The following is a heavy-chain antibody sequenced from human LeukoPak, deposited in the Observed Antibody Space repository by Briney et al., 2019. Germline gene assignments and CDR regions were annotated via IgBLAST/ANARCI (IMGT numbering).Heavy chain of an antibody. CDR1: GFTFKSFA. V-gene: IGHV3-7*01. CDR2: IEHDGSET. J-gene: IGHJ6*04. Sequence: PGGSLRLSCEGSGFTFKSFAMTWVRQVPGKGLEWVANIEHDGSETYHVDSVKGRFTISRDNARNLLYLQMNFLRAGDTAVYYCARDRGRSYCNSTYCPYYMDVWGKGTTVTVSS. CDR3: ARDRGRSYCNSTYCPYYMDV. D-gene: IGHD2/OR15-2a*01.